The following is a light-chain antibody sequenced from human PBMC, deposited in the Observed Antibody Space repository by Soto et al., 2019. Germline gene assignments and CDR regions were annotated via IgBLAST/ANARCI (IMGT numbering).Light chain of an antibody. V-gene: IGKV3-20*01. J-gene: IGKJ3*01. CDR2: GAS. CDR3: QQYGSSPLT. Sequence: EIVLTQSPGTLSLSPGERATLSCRASQSVSSSYLAWYQQKPGQAPRLLIYGASSRATGIPDRFSGSGSGTDFTLTISRLEPEGFAVYYCQQYGSSPLTFGPGTKGHIK. CDR1: QSVSSSY.